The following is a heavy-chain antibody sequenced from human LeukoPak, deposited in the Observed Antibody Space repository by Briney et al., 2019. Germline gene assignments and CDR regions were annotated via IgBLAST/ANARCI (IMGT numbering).Heavy chain of an antibody. CDR2: VWYDGSNK. J-gene: IGHJ6*02. CDR1: GFTFSSYG. Sequence: GGSLRLSCAASGFTFSSYGMHWVRQTPGKGLDWVAVVWYDGSNKHYADSVKGRFTISRDNSKNTLYLQMNSLRAEDTAVYYCAKDGLLQWHNYGMDVSGQGTTVTVFS. D-gene: IGHD6-19*01. CDR3: AKDGLLQWHNYGMDV. V-gene: IGHV3-30*02.